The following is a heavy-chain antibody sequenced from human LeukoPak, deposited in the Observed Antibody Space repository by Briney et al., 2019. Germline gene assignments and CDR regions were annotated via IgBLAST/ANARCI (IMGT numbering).Heavy chain of an antibody. D-gene: IGHD2-21*02. Sequence: PSETLSLTCAVYGGSFSGYYWSWIRQPPGKGLEWIGYIYYSGSTNYNPSLKSRVTISVDTSKNQFSLKLSSVTAADTAVYFCARERSGDSDSWGQGTLVTVSS. CDR3: ARERSGDSDS. J-gene: IGHJ4*02. V-gene: IGHV4-59*01. CDR2: IYYSGST. CDR1: GGSFSGYY.